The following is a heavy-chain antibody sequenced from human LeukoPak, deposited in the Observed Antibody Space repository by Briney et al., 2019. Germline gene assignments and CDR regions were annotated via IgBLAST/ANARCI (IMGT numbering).Heavy chain of an antibody. J-gene: IGHJ5*01. CDR3: ASGRGNNWFDS. CDR1: GASVSSRGSY. V-gene: IGHV4-30-4*01. Sequence: SQTLSLACTVSGASVSSRGSYWGWIRQTPGKGLEWIGYIYYSGSTYYNPSLKSRLTISVDTSKNQFSLKLSSVTAADTAVYYCASGRGNNWFDSWGQGTLVTVSS. D-gene: IGHD3-10*01. CDR2: IYYSGST.